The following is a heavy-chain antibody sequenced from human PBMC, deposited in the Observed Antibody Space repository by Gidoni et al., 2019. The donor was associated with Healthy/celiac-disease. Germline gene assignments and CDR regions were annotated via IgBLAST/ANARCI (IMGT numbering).Heavy chain of an antibody. CDR1: GCTGSSFW. CDR3: ARETSAAAGTAFDY. D-gene: IGHD6-13*01. Sequence: EVQLVESGGGWVQPGGSLRLSWGASGCTGSSFWMSWVRQAPGKGLEWVANIKQDGSEKYYVDSVKGRFTISRDNAKNSLYLQMNSLRAEDTAVYYCARETSAAAGTAFDYWGQGTLVTVSS. J-gene: IGHJ4*02. CDR2: IKQDGSEK. V-gene: IGHV3-7*03.